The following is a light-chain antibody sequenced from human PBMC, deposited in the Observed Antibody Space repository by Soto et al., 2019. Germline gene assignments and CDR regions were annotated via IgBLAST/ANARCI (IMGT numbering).Light chain of an antibody. V-gene: IGKV3-20*01. J-gene: IGKJ1*01. CDR1: QSLSNNY. CDR3: QQYGSSSWT. CDR2: GAS. Sequence: EIVLTQSPGTLSLSPGERATLSCRASQSLSNNYLAWYHQKPGQAPRLLIYGASNRVTGIPDRFSGSGSGTDLTLTISRLEPEDFAVYYCQQYGSSSWTFGQGTKVDIK.